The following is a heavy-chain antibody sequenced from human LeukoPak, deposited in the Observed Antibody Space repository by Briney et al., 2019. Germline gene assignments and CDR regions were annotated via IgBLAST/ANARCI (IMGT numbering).Heavy chain of an antibody. CDR1: GGPFSGYY. CDR3: ARVRYFDWLFKTFDY. CDR2: INHSGST. J-gene: IGHJ4*02. V-gene: IGHV4-34*01. D-gene: IGHD3-9*01. Sequence: SETLSLTCAVYGGPFSGYYWSWIRQPPGKGLEWIGEINHSGSTNYNPSLKSRVTISVDTSKNQFSLKLSSVTAADTAVYYCARVRYFDWLFKTFDYWGQGTLVTVSS.